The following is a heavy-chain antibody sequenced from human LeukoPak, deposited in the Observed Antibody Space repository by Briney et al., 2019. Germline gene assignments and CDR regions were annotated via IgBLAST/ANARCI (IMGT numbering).Heavy chain of an antibody. CDR1: GFTVSSNY. D-gene: IGHD1-14*01. CDR2: IYSGGST. V-gene: IGHV3-53*01. Sequence: GGSLRLSCAASGFTVSSNYMSWVRQAPGKGLEWVSIIYSGGSTFYADSVKGRFTISRDNSKNTLYLQMNSLRAEDTAVYYCAEPAKTDYAGYWGQGTLVTVSS. CDR3: AEPAKTDYAGY. J-gene: IGHJ4*02.